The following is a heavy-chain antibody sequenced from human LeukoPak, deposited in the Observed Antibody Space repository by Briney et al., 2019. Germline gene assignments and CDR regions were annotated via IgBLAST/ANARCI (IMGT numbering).Heavy chain of an antibody. CDR3: ARVEVVPALVYYYYGMDV. CDR2: INPDSDGK. CDR1: GYTFTGYY. J-gene: IGHJ6*02. D-gene: IGHD2-2*01. V-gene: IGHV1-2*02. Sequence: ASVKVSCKASGYTFTGYYMHWVRQAPGQGLEWMGWINPDSDGKNYAKKFQGRVTMTRDTSISTAYMELSRLRSDDTAVYYCARVEVVPALVYYYYGMDVWGQGTTVTVSS.